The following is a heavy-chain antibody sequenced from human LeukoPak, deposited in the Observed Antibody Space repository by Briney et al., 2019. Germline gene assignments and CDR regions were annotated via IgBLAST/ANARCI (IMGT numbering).Heavy chain of an antibody. CDR2: IYPGDSDT. D-gene: IGHD6-13*01. V-gene: IGHV5-51*01. CDR3: ARLGPIAAAGSTYYYYGMDV. CDR1: GYIFTSYW. Sequence: GESLKISCKGSGYIFTSYWIGWVRQMPGKGLEWMGIIYPGDSDTRYSPSFQGQVTISADKSISTAYLQWSSLKASDTAMYYCARLGPIAAAGSTYYYYGMDVWGQGTTVTVSS. J-gene: IGHJ6*02.